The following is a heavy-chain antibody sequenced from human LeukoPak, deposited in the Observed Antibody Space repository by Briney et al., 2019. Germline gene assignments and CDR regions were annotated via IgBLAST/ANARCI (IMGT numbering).Heavy chain of an antibody. CDR3: AKGVRIQLQLED. V-gene: IGHV4-59*08. CDR2: IDYTGST. J-gene: IGHJ4*02. Sequence: SENLSLTCTVSGSSISSYYWSWIRQPPGKGLEWIGYIDYTGSTNYYPSLKSRVTISLDTSKNQFSLKLTSVTAADTAVYYCAKGVRIQLQLEDWGQGTLVTVSS. D-gene: IGHD1-1*01. CDR1: GSSISSYY.